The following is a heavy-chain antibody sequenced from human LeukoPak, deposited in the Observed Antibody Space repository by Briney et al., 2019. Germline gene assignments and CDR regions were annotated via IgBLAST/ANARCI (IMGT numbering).Heavy chain of an antibody. D-gene: IGHD3-10*01. CDR3: ARDSGTTGEVKFDP. Sequence: SETLSLTCAVSGGSISSSNWWSWVRQPPGKGLEWIGEIYHSGSTSYNPSLKSRVTISVDKSKNQFSLKLSSVTAADTAVYYCARDSGTTGEVKFDPWGQGTLVTVSS. J-gene: IGHJ5*02. CDR1: GGSISSSNW. V-gene: IGHV4-4*02. CDR2: IYHSGST.